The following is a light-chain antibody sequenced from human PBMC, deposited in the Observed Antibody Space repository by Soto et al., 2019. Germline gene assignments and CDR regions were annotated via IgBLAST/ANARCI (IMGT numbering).Light chain of an antibody. CDR1: SSDVGAYDY. V-gene: IGLV2-14*01. J-gene: IGLJ3*02. CDR3: SSFTTSKTWV. Sequence: QSALTQPASVSGSPGQSITISCTGSSSDVGAYDYVSWYQQHPGKAPKFMLYEVTNRPSGVSDRFSGSKSGNTASLTISGLQAEDEADYYCSSFTTSKTWVFGGGTKVTVL. CDR2: EVT.